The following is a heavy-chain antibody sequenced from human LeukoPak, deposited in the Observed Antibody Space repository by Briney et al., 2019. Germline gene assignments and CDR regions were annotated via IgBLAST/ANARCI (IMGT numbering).Heavy chain of an antibody. CDR2: ISYDGVDT. V-gene: IGHV3-30*18. J-gene: IGHJ3*02. D-gene: IGHD6-19*01. Sequence: GRSLRLSCATSGFSFSTYGMHWVRQAPGKGLERVAVISYDGVDTYYGDSVKGRFTISRDNSKNMLSLQMNSLRPEDTAVYNCAKVAGWDLLKDAFDIWGQGTMVTVSS. CDR1: GFSFSTYG. CDR3: AKVAGWDLLKDAFDI.